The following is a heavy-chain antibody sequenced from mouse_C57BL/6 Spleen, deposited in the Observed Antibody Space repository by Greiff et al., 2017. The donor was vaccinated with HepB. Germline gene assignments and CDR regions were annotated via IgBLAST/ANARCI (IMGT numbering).Heavy chain of an antibody. CDR3: ARSTTTVVPYWYFDV. D-gene: IGHD1-1*01. CDR2: IYPGDGAT. Sequence: QVQLQQSGAELVKPGASVKISCKASGDAFSSYWMNWVKQRPGKGLEWIGQIYPGDGATNYNGKFKGKATLTADKSSSTAYMQLSSLTSEDSAVYFCARSTTTVVPYWYFDVWGTGTTVTVSS. J-gene: IGHJ1*03. V-gene: IGHV1-80*01. CDR1: GDAFSSYW.